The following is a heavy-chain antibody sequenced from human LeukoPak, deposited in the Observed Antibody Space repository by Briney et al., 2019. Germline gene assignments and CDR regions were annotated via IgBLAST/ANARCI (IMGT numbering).Heavy chain of an antibody. D-gene: IGHD1-26*01. Sequence: GGSLRLSCAASGFTFSSYAMHWVRRAPGKGLEWVAVISYDGSNKYYADSVKGRFTISRDNSKNTLYLQMNSLRAEDTAVYYCARDLDSGSYPDAFDIWGQGTMVTVSS. CDR1: GFTFSSYA. CDR3: ARDLDSGSYPDAFDI. V-gene: IGHV3-30-3*01. CDR2: ISYDGSNK. J-gene: IGHJ3*02.